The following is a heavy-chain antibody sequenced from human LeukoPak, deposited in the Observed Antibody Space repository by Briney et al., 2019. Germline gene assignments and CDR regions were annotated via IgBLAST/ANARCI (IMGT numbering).Heavy chain of an antibody. Sequence: GASVKVSCKASGGTFSSYAISWVRQAPGKGLEWVSVIYSGGTTYYADSVKGRFTISRDNSKDTLYLHINSLRAEDTAVYYCAKLWFGELLLYDHWGQGTLVTVSS. CDR2: IYSGGTT. V-gene: IGHV3-23*03. CDR3: AKLWFGELLLYDH. CDR1: GGTFSSYA. J-gene: IGHJ4*02. D-gene: IGHD3-10*01.